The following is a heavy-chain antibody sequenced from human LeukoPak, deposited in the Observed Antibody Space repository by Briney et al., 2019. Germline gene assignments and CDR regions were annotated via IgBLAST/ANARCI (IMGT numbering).Heavy chain of an antibody. CDR3: AKGDNWNRPVYFDY. CDR1: GFTFSSYS. J-gene: IGHJ4*02. Sequence: GGSLRLSCAASGFTFSSYSMNWVRQAPGKGLEWVSSISSSSSYIYYADSVKGRFTISRDNAKNTLYLQMNSLRAEDTAVYYCAKGDNWNRPVYFDYWGQGTLVTVSS. V-gene: IGHV3-21*04. D-gene: IGHD1-20*01. CDR2: ISSSSSYI.